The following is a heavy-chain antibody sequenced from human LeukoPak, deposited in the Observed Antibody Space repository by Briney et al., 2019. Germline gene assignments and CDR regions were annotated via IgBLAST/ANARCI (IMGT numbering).Heavy chain of an antibody. CDR3: ARRSFYGSGSYYKGHYFDY. CDR2: IYYSGST. J-gene: IGHJ4*02. V-gene: IGHV4-59*08. D-gene: IGHD3-10*01. CDR1: GGSISSYY. Sequence: SETLSLTCTVSGGSISSYYWSWIRQPPGKGLEWIGYIYYSGSTNYNPSLKSRVTISVDTSKNQFSLKLSSVTAADTAVYYCARRSFYGSGSYYKGHYFDYWGQGIRVTVSS.